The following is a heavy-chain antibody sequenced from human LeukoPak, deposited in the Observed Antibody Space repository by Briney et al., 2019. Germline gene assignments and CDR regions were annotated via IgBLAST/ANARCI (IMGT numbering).Heavy chain of an antibody. CDR2: VYYSGKT. Sequence: KASETLSLTCTVSGGSISNSGYYWGWIRQPPGKGLEWIGSVYYSGKTNYNPSLKNRVTISVDTSKNQFSLKLRSVTAADTAVYYCARLRGATVAHNWFDPWGQGTLVTVSS. D-gene: IGHD6-19*01. CDR1: GGSISNSGYY. CDR3: ARLRGATVAHNWFDP. J-gene: IGHJ5*02. V-gene: IGHV4-39*01.